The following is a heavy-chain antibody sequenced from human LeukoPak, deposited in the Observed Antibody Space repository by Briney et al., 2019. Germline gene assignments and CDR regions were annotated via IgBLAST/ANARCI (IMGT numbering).Heavy chain of an antibody. CDR1: GGSISGYY. J-gene: IGHJ4*02. CDR2: IYYSGST. Sequence: PSETLSLTCTVSGGSISGYYWTWIRQPPGKGLGYIGYIYYSGSTNHNPSLKSRVTISVDTSKNQFSLKLSSVTAADTAVYYCARGRYTFDYWGQGTLVTVSS. CDR3: ARGRYTFDY. D-gene: IGHD1-1*01. V-gene: IGHV4-59*01.